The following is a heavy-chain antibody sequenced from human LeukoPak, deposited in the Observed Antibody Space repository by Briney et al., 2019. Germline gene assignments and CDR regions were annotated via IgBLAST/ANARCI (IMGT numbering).Heavy chain of an antibody. Sequence: GGSLRLSCVVSGFTFSDHFLDWVRQAPGKGLEWVGRSRNKAKSYTTEYAASVKGRCTILRDDSKNSLYLQMNSLKTEDTAVYYCVRVGSVAGSDYLDYWGQGTLVTVSS. CDR2: SRNKAKSYTT. CDR3: VRVGSVAGSDYLDY. J-gene: IGHJ4*02. V-gene: IGHV3-72*01. D-gene: IGHD6-19*01. CDR1: GFTFSDHF.